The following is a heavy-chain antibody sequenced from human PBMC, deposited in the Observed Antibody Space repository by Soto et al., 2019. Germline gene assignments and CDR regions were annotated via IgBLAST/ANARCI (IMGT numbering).Heavy chain of an antibody. D-gene: IGHD1-7*01. CDR2: ISGSGGST. J-gene: IGHJ5*02. CDR3: AKRESGAGGTTFHNWFDP. Sequence: GGSLRLSCAASGFTFSSYAMSWVRQAPGKGLEWVSAISGSGGSTYYADSVKGRFTISRDNSKNTLYLQMNSLRAEDTAVYYCAKRESGAGGTTFHNWFDPWGQGTLVTVSS. CDR1: GFTFSSYA. V-gene: IGHV3-23*01.